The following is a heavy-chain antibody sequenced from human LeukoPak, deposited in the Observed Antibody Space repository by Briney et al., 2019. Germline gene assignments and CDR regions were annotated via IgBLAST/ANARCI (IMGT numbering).Heavy chain of an antibody. J-gene: IGHJ5*02. Sequence: SETLSLTCTVSGGSISSYYWSWIRQPPGKGLEWIGYIYTSGSTNYNPSLKSRVTISVDTSKNQFSLKLSSVTAADTAVYYCARLTGCGGDCYAGHWFDPWGQGTLVTVSS. D-gene: IGHD2-21*02. CDR1: GGSISSYY. V-gene: IGHV4-4*09. CDR2: IYTSGST. CDR3: ARLTGCGGDCYAGHWFDP.